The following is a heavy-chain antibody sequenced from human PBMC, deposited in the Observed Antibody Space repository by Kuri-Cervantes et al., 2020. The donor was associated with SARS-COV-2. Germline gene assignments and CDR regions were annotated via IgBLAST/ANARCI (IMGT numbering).Heavy chain of an antibody. V-gene: IGHV1-24*01. J-gene: IGHJ6*02. D-gene: IGHD2-2*01. Sequence: ASVKVSCKVSGYTLTELSMHWVRQAPGKGLEWMGGFDPEDGETIYAQKFQGRVTMTEDTSTDTAYMELSSLRSEDTAVYYCATVNPAVVPAAMGNYYYYGMDVWGQGTTVTVSS. CDR1: GYTLTELS. CDR3: ATVNPAVVPAAMGNYYYYGMDV. CDR2: FDPEDGET.